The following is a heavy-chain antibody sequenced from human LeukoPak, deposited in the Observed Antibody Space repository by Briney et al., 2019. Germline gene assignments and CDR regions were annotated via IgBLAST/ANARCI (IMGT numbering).Heavy chain of an antibody. Sequence: GASVKVSCKXSGYTFTSYYMHWVRQAPGQGLEWMGIINPSGGSTSYAQKFQGRVTMTRDTSTSTVYMELSSLRSEDTAVYYCAREPGREWFGELLGDYWGQGILVTVSS. V-gene: IGHV1-46*01. D-gene: IGHD3-10*01. J-gene: IGHJ4*02. CDR1: GYTFTSYY. CDR2: INPSGGST. CDR3: AREPGREWFGELLGDY.